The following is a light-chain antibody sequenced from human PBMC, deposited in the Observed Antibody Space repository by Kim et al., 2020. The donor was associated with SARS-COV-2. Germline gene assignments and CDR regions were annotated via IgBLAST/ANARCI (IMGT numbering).Light chain of an antibody. CDR1: QSLLHSNGYTY. J-gene: IGKJ1*01. CDR3: MQAVQTPWT. CDR2: LGS. Sequence: PASISCRSSQSLLHSNGYTYLDWYRQKPGQSPQLLIYLGSNRASGVPDRFSASESGTDFTLKISRVEAEDVGVYYCMQAVQTPWTFGQGTKVDIK. V-gene: IGKV2-28*01.